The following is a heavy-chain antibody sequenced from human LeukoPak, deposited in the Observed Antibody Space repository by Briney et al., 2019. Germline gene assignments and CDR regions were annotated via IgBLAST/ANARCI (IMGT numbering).Heavy chain of an antibody. CDR3: ARDRGVVIPFDY. CDR1: GGSIGSGDYY. Sequence: PPQTLSLTCTVSGGSIGSGDYYWNWIRQPPGKGLEWIGYIYDSGETYYNPSLKSRVIISLDTSKNQFYLRLSSVTASDTAVYYCARDRGVVIPFDYWGQGTLVTVSS. D-gene: IGHD2-2*01. V-gene: IGHV4-30-4*08. CDR2: IYDSGET. J-gene: IGHJ4*02.